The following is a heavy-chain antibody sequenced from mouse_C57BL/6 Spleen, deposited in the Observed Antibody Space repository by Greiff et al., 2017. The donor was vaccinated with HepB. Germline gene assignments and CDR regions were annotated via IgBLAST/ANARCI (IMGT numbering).Heavy chain of an antibody. D-gene: IGHD1-1*02. CDR1: GYTFTDYE. V-gene: IGHV1-15*01. CDR3: TRGGGGHFDY. Sequence: QVQLQQSGAELVRPGASVTLSCKASGYTFTDYEMHWVKQTPVHGLEWIGAIDPETGGTAYNQKFKGKAILTADKSSSTAYMELRSLTSEDSAVYYCTRGGGGHFDYWGQGTTLTVSS. CDR2: IDPETGGT. J-gene: IGHJ2*01.